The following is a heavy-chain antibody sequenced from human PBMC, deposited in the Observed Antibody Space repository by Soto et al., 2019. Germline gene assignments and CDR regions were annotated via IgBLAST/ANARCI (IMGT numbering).Heavy chain of an antibody. D-gene: IGHD3-9*01. CDR2: INHSGST. CDR3: AHKGPEDWPLDY. V-gene: IGHV4-34*01. CDR1: GGSFSGYY. J-gene: IGHJ4*02. Sequence: PSETLSLTCAVYGGSFSGYYWSWIRQPPGKGLEWIGEINHSGSTNYSPSLRSRLTITKDTSKNQVVLTMTNMDPMDTGTYYCAHKGPEDWPLDYWGQGTLVTVSS.